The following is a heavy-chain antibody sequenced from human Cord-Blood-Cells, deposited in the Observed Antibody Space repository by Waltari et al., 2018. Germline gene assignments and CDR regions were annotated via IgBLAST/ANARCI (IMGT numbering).Heavy chain of an antibody. Sequence: QVQLQESGPGLVKPSGTLSLTCAVSGGSISSSNWWSWVRQPPGKGLEWIGESYHSGSTNCNPSRRRRGTISVDKAKNQFSLKLSSVTAADTAVYYCARTVGATKAGAFDIWGQGTMVTVSS. CDR2: SYHSGST. J-gene: IGHJ3*02. CDR1: GGSISSSNW. V-gene: IGHV4-4*02. CDR3: ARTVGATKAGAFDI. D-gene: IGHD1-26*01.